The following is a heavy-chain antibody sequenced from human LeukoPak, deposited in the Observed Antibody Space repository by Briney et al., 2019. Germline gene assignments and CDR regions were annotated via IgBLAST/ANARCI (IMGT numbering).Heavy chain of an antibody. CDR3: AREAARILGDYMDV. CDR2: INPNSGGT. D-gene: IGHD5-18*01. CDR1: GGTFSSYA. J-gene: IGHJ6*03. V-gene: IGHV1-2*02. Sequence: ASVKVSCKASGGTFSSYAISWVRQAPGQGLEWMGWINPNSGGTNYAQKFQGRVTMTRDTSISTAYMELSRLRSDDTAVYYCAREAARILGDYMDVWGKGTTVTVSS.